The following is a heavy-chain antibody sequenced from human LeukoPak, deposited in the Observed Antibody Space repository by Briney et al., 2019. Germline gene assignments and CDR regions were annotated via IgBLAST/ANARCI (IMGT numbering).Heavy chain of an antibody. CDR3: ARRLVVRGVIIYPDDAFDI. V-gene: IGHV3-21*01. Sequence: GGSLRLSCAASGFTFSTYSMNWVRQAPGKGLEWISYISLSSDYIFYADSVKGRFTISRDNAKNTLYLQMNSLRAEDTAVYYCARRLVVRGVIIYPDDAFDIWGQGTMVTVSS. J-gene: IGHJ3*02. D-gene: IGHD3-10*01. CDR1: GFTFSTYS. CDR2: ISLSSDYI.